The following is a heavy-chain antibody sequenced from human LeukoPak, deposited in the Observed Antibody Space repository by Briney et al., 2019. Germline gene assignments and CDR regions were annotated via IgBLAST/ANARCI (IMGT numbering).Heavy chain of an antibody. J-gene: IGHJ5*02. V-gene: IGHV3-23*01. D-gene: IGHD1-14*01. CDR1: GFAFSNYA. CDR3: AKSNREFDP. Sequence: GGSLRLSCAVSGFAFSNYAMSWVRQAPGKGLEWVAAISGSGGETYYVDSVKGRFTISRDNSKNTLYLEMNSLRAEDTAVYYCAKSNREFDPWGQGTLVTVSS. CDR2: ISGSGGET.